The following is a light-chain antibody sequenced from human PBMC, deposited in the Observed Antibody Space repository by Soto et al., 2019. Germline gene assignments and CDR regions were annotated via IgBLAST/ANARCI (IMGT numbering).Light chain of an antibody. CDR3: QVWDSSSDHVV. Sequence: SYELTQPPSVSVAPGKTARITCGGNNIGSKNVHWYQQKPGQAPVLVISYDSDRPSGIPERFSGSNSGSTATLTISRVEAGDEADYYCQVWDSSSDHVVFGGGTQLTVL. CDR2: YDS. V-gene: IGLV3-21*04. CDR1: NIGSKN. J-gene: IGLJ2*01.